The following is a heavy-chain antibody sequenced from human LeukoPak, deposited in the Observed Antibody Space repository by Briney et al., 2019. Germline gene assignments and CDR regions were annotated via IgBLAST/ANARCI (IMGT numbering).Heavy chain of an antibody. D-gene: IGHD4-17*01. Sequence: SVKVSCKASGYTFTNYGISWVRQAPGQGLEWMGGIIPIFGTANYAQKFQGRVTITADESTSTAYMELSSLRSEDTAVYYCARGYGSRASRGAFDIWGQGTMVTVSS. V-gene: IGHV1-69*13. CDR1: GYTFTNYG. J-gene: IGHJ3*02. CDR3: ARGYGSRASRGAFDI. CDR2: IIPIFGTA.